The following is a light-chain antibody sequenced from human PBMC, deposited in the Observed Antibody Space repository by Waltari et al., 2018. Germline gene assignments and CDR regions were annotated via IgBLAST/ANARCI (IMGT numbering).Light chain of an antibody. Sequence: DIQMTQSPSTLSSSVGDRLTVTCRASQSIDRWLAWHQQKPGKAPKALIYKTSSLESGVPSRFSGSGSGTEFTLTISSLQPDDFATYYCQQYYSDSITFGQGTRLEIK. V-gene: IGKV1-5*03. J-gene: IGKJ5*01. CDR1: QSIDRW. CDR2: KTS. CDR3: QQYYSDSIT.